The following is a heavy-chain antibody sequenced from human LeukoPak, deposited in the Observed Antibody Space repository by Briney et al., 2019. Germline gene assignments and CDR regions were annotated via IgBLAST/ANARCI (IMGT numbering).Heavy chain of an antibody. CDR1: GFTFSSYG. CDR3: AKVYELAAAGHYYYYYYMDV. D-gene: IGHD6-13*01. CDR2: IRYDGSNK. V-gene: IGHV3-30*02. Sequence: GGSLRLSCAASGFTFSSYGMHWVRQAPGKGLEWVAFIRYDGSNKYYADSVKGRFTISRDNSKNTLYLQMNSLRAEDTAVYYCAKVYELAAAGHYYYYYYMDVWGKGTTVTISS. J-gene: IGHJ6*03.